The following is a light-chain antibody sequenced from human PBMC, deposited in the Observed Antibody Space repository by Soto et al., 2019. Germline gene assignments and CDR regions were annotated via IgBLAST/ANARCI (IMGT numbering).Light chain of an antibody. CDR1: QTISSW. CDR3: QQYNGYPLT. CDR2: KAS. J-gene: IGKJ4*01. V-gene: IGKV1-5*03. Sequence: DIQMTQSPSTLSGSVGDRVTITCRASQTISSWLAWYQQKPGKAPKLLIYKASTIKSGVPSRFSGSGSGTEFTLTISSLQPEDSATYYCQQYNGYPLTFGGGTKVDIK.